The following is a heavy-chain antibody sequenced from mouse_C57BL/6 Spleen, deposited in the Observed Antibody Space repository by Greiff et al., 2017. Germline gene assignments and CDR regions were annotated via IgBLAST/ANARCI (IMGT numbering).Heavy chain of an antibody. V-gene: IGHV1-81*01. Sequence: VQLQQSGAELARPGASVKLSCKASGYTFTSYGISWVKQRPGQGLEWIGEIYPRSGNTYYNEKFKGKATLTADKSSSTAYMELRSLTSEDSAVYFCARSGAGTGYFDYWGQGTTLTVSS. J-gene: IGHJ2*01. D-gene: IGHD4-1*01. CDR1: GYTFTSYG. CDR3: ARSGAGTGYFDY. CDR2: IYPRSGNT.